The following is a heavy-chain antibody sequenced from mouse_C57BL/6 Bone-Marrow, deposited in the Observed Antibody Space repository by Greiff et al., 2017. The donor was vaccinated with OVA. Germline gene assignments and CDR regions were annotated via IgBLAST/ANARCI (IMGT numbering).Heavy chain of an antibody. V-gene: IGHV1-76*01. D-gene: IGHD2-4*01. CDR2: IYPGSGNT. Sequence: LVESGAELVRPGASVKLSCKASGYTFTDYYINWVKQRPGQGLEWIARIYPGSGNTYYNEKFKGKATLTAEKSSSTAYMQLSSLTSEDSAVYFCARERGYDYDGFAYWGQGTLVTVSA. J-gene: IGHJ3*01. CDR3: ARERGYDYDGFAY. CDR1: GYTFTDYY.